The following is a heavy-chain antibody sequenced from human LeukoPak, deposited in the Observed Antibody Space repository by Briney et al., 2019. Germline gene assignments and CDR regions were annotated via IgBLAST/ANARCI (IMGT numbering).Heavy chain of an antibody. J-gene: IGHJ4*02. Sequence: SETLSLTCTVSGVSISSYYWSWLRQPPGKGLEWIGYIYYSGSTNYNPSLKSRVTISVDTYKKQFSLKLSSVTAADTAVYYCARDSSSGSYGHWGQGTLVTVSS. CDR1: GVSISSYY. V-gene: IGHV4-59*01. CDR2: IYYSGST. CDR3: ARDSSSGSYGH. D-gene: IGHD1-26*01.